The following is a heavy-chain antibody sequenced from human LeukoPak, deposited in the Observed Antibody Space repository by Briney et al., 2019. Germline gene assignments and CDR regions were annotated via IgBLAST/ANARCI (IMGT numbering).Heavy chain of an antibody. V-gene: IGHV3-73*01. Sequence: PGGSLRLSCAASGFTFSGSAMHWVRQASRKGLEWVGRIRSKANSYATAYAASVKGSFTISRDDSKNTAYLQMNSLKTEDTAVYYCTRHNYYDSSGLRLFDYWGQGTLVTVSS. CDR2: IRSKANSYAT. CDR1: GFTFSGSA. J-gene: IGHJ4*02. CDR3: TRHNYYDSSGLRLFDY. D-gene: IGHD3-22*01.